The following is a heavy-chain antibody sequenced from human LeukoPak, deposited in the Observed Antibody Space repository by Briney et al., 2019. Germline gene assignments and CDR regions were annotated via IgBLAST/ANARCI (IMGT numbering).Heavy chain of an antibody. Sequence: SETLSLTCTVSGGSISIFYWSWIRQPPGKGLEWIGAIYYSGTTNYNPSLKSRVTISLDTSKNQFSLRLSSVTAADTAVYYCAREDPQTTVPEGMDVWGQGTTVTVSS. D-gene: IGHD4-17*01. J-gene: IGHJ6*02. CDR2: IYYSGTT. CDR3: AREDPQTTVPEGMDV. CDR1: GGSISIFY. V-gene: IGHV4-59*01.